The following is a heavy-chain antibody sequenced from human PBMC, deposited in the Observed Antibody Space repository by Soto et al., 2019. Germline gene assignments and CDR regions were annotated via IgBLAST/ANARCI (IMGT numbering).Heavy chain of an antibody. J-gene: IGHJ4*02. V-gene: IGHV3-23*01. CDR1: GFTFSSYA. CDR3: AKDRGYRVEQWLVDY. D-gene: IGHD6-19*01. Sequence: EVQLLESGGGLVQPGGSLRLSCAASGFTFSSYAMSWVRQAPGKGLEWVSAISGSGGSTYYADSVKGRFTISRDNSKNTLYLQIKSLRAEDTAVYYCAKDRGYRVEQWLVDYWGQGTLVTVSS. CDR2: ISGSGGST.